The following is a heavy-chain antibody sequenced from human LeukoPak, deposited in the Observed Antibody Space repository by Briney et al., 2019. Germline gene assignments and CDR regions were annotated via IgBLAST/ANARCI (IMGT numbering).Heavy chain of an antibody. CDR1: GFTFSSYA. CDR3: ATISGNFDYLDY. CDR2: ISGGGGAT. J-gene: IGHJ4*02. D-gene: IGHD1-26*01. Sequence: GGSLRLSCAASGFTFSSYAMSWVRQAPGKGLEWVSGISGGGGATYSADSVKGRFTISRDNSKNTMYLQMKSLRVEDTALYYCATISGNFDYLDYWGQGTLVTVST. V-gene: IGHV3-23*01.